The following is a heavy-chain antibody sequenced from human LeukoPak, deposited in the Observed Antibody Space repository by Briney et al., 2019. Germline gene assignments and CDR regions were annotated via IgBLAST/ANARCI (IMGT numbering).Heavy chain of an antibody. Sequence: SETLSLTCAVYGGSFTGHHWNWIRQSAGKGLEWIGEVNHRGTTNYNPSLKSRVTISVDTSKNQFFLKLTSVAAADTAVYYCARDPTTVVTLPYYFDFWGQGTLVTVSS. CDR2: VNHRGTT. D-gene: IGHD4-23*01. CDR1: GGSFTGHH. J-gene: IGHJ4*02. V-gene: IGHV4-34*01. CDR3: ARDPTTVVTLPYYFDF.